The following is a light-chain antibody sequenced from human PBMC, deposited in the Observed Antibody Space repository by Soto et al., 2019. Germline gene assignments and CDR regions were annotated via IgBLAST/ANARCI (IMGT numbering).Light chain of an antibody. CDR3: QSYDSSLRGV. V-gene: IGLV1-40*01. CDR1: SSNIGAGYD. CDR2: GNI. J-gene: IGLJ3*02. Sequence: QAVVTQPPSVSGAPGQRVTISCTGSSSNIGAGYDVHWYQQLPGTAPKLLIYGNINRPSGVPDRFSGSKSGTSASLAITGLQAEDEADYYCQSYDSSLRGVFGGGTKVTVL.